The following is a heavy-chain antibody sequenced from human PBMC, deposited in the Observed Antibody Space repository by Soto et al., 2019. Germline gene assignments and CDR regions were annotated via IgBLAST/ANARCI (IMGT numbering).Heavy chain of an antibody. CDR2: INRSGST. J-gene: IGHJ5*02. CDR1: GGSFSGYY. Sequence: SETLSLTCAVYGGSFSGYYWTWIRQPPGTGLEWIGEINRSGSTNYNPSLKSRVTISVDTSKNTLYLHMTSLRPEDTAVYYCASSSTVLLPTSMTGWFDPWGQGTLVTVSS. V-gene: IGHV4-34*01. D-gene: IGHD2-2*01. CDR3: ASSSTVLLPTSMTGWFDP.